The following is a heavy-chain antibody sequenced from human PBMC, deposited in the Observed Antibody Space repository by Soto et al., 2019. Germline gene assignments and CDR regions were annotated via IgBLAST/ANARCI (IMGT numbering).Heavy chain of an antibody. CDR3: ASRSYVSNLYYYYGMDV. J-gene: IGHJ6*02. D-gene: IGHD3-16*01. CDR2: IIPIFGTA. Sequence: CKASGGTFSSYAISWVRQAPGQGLEWMGGIIPIFGTANYAQKFQGRVTITADKSTSTAYMELSSLRSEDTAVYYCASRSYVSNLYYYYGMDVWGQGTTVTVSS. CDR1: GGTFSSYA. V-gene: IGHV1-69*06.